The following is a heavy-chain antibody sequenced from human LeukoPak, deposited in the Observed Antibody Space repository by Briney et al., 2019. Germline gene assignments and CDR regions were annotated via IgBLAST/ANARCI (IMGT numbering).Heavy chain of an antibody. CDR3: ARGSYYDILTGYYHTYGMDV. Sequence: ASVKASCKASGYTFTSYDINWVRQATGQGLEWMGWMNPNSGNTGYAQKFQGRVTMTRNTSISTAYMELSSLRSDDTAVYYCARGSYYDILTGYYHTYGMDVWGQGTTVTVSS. J-gene: IGHJ6*02. V-gene: IGHV1-8*01. D-gene: IGHD3-9*01. CDR2: MNPNSGNT. CDR1: GYTFTSYD.